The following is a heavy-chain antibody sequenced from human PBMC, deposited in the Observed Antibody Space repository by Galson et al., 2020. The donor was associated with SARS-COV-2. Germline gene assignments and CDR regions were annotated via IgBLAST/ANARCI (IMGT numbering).Heavy chain of an antibody. D-gene: IGHD3-16*01. V-gene: IGHV3-30*18. CDR1: GFTFSSYG. CDR3: AKEGGRYAYYYYGMDV. CDR2: ISYEGSNK. J-gene: IGHJ6*02. Sequence: GESLKISCAASGFTFSSYGMHWVRQAPGKGLEWVALISYEGSNKYYGDSVKGQITISRDNSKNSLYLQVNSLRAEDTAVYYCAKEGGRYAYYYYGMDVWGLGTTVTVSS.